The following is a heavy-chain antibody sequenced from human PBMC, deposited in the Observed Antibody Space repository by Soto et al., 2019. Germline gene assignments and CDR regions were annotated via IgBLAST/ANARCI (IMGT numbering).Heavy chain of an antibody. D-gene: IGHD3-10*01. Sequence: QVQLVQSGAEVKKPGSSLRVSCKASGDTFNFYTINWVRQAPGLGLEWLGRIIHYLSVSNYAQKFQGRVTITADKSTNTAYMEVRSLRSEDTAMYYCATSFGSGYRAFDYWGQGALVTVSS. V-gene: IGHV1-69*02. CDR2: IIHYLSVS. J-gene: IGHJ4*02. CDR1: GDTFNFYT. CDR3: ATSFGSGYRAFDY.